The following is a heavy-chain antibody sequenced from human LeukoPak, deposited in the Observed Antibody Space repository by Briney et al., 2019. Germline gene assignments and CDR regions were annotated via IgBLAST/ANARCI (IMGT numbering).Heavy chain of an antibody. D-gene: IGHD2-21*02. CDR2: IIPIFGTA. CDR1: GGTFSSYA. CDR3: AGGLVTAILRAFEYYFDY. Sequence: GASVKVSCKASGGTFSSYAISWVRQAPGQGLEWMGGIIPIFGTANYAQKFQGRVTITADESTSTAYMELSSLRSEDTAVYYCAGGLVTAILRAFEYYFDYWGQGTLVTVSS. J-gene: IGHJ4*02. V-gene: IGHV1-69*13.